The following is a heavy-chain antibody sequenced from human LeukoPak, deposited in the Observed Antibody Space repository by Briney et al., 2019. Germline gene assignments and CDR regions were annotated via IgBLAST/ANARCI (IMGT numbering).Heavy chain of an antibody. V-gene: IGHV1-58*02. J-gene: IGHJ5*02. Sequence: SVKVSCKASGFTFSSSAMQWVRQARGQRLEWIGWIVVGSGDTNYAQKFQERVTITRDMSTSTAYMELSSLRSEDTAVYSCTADPYYDSSGPPRWFDPWGQGTLVTVSS. CDR3: TADPYYDSSGPPRWFDP. CDR1: GFTFSSSA. CDR2: IVVGSGDT. D-gene: IGHD3-22*01.